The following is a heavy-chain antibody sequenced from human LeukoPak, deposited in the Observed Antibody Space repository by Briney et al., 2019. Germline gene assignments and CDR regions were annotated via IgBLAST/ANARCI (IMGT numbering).Heavy chain of an antibody. D-gene: IGHD3-10*01. CDR1: GFTFDDFA. V-gene: IGHV3-9*01. CDR2: ISWNTGAI. CDR3: AKDRPSRYGSGNYLRDGMDV. J-gene: IGHJ6*02. Sequence: GGSLTLSCIASGFTFDDFAMHWVRQAPGKGLQWVSGISWNTGAIGYAGSVQGRFTISRDNAKNSLYLQMNSLRVEDTAVYYCAKDRPSRYGSGNYLRDGMDVWGQGTTVTVSS.